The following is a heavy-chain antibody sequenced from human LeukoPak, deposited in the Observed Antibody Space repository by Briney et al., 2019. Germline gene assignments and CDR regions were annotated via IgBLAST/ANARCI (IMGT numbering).Heavy chain of an antibody. V-gene: IGHV1-18*01. D-gene: IGHD3-22*01. Sequence: ASVKVSCKASGYTFTSYGISWVRQAPGQGLEWMGWISAYNGNTNYAQKLQGRVTMTTDTSTSTAYMELRSLRSDDTAVYYCARDTYYYDSSGYYGYWGQGPLVTVSS. CDR3: ARDTYYYDSSGYYGY. CDR2: ISAYNGNT. J-gene: IGHJ4*02. CDR1: GYTFTSYG.